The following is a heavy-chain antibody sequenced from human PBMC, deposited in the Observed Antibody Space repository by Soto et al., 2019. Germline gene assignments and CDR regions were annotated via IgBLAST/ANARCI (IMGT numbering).Heavy chain of an antibody. J-gene: IGHJ3*02. CDR2: IYYSGST. Sequence: SETLSLTCTVSGGSISSYYWSWIRQPPGKGLEWIGYIYYSGSTNYNPSLKSRVTISVDTSKNQFSLKLSSVTAADTAVYYCASRYCSGGTCYLDAFDIWGQGTMVTVSS. D-gene: IGHD2-15*01. CDR1: GGSISSYY. CDR3: ASRYCSGGTCYLDAFDI. V-gene: IGHV4-59*01.